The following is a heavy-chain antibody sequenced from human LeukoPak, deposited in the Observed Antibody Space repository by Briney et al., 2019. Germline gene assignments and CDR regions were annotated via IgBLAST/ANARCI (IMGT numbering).Heavy chain of an antibody. J-gene: IGHJ6*03. D-gene: IGHD5-24*01. CDR3: ARSRLTIDYYYYYMDV. Sequence: GESLKVSCKGSGYSFTSYWIGWVRQMPGKGLEWMGIIYPGDSDTRYSPSFQGQVTISADKSISTAYLQWSSLTASDTAMYYCARSRLTIDYYYYYMDVCGKGTTVTVSS. CDR2: IYPGDSDT. CDR1: GYSFTSYW. V-gene: IGHV5-51*01.